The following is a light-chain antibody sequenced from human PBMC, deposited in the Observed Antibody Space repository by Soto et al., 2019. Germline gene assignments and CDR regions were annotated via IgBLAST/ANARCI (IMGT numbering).Light chain of an antibody. CDR3: MQQLRART. CDR2: LGP. V-gene: IGKV2-28*01. Sequence: EIVVTQSPLSLPVTPGEPATISCRSSQSLMHSNGHNYLAWYRQKPGQSPQLLIYLGPNRASGVPDSFSGSGSGTDFTLNISRVGADDVGVYYCMQQLRARTFGQGPKVEIK. J-gene: IGKJ1*01. CDR1: QSLMHSNGHNY.